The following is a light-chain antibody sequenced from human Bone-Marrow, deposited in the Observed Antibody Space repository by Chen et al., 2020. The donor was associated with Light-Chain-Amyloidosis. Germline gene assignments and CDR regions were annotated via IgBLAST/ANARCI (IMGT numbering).Light chain of an antibody. CDR1: SGYLGGYDF. CDR3: CSFAGNDDWV. J-gene: IGLJ3*02. CDR2: EGT. V-gene: IGLV2-8*01. Sequence: QSALTQPPSASGSLGQSVTISCAGTSGYLGGYDFASWYQQHPGKAPKLMIHEGTKRPSGVPSRFSGSKSGNTASLTVSGLQAEDEADYYCCSFAGNDDWVFGGGTKLTVL.